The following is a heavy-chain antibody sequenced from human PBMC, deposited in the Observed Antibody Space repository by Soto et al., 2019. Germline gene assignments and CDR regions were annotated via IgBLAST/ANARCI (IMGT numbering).Heavy chain of an antibody. J-gene: IGHJ5*02. Sequence: PVGSLRLSCESSGFTFSTYSMNWVRQSPGKGLDWVASISGAGGTTYYAASVRGRFTVSRDNSKTTLYLDMNNLSAGDTAVYYFEKGVFYGHAIELWGQGTLVIVS. CDR2: ISGAGGTT. CDR3: EKGVFYGHAIEL. CDR1: GFTFSTYS. V-gene: IGHV3-23*01. D-gene: IGHD2-8*01.